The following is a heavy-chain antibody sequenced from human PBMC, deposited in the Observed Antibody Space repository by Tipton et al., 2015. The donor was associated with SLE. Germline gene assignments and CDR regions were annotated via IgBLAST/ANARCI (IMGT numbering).Heavy chain of an antibody. CDR3: ARGGPNWGYYFDL. J-gene: IGHJ4*02. V-gene: IGHV3-48*03. D-gene: IGHD7-27*01. CDR2: IRSTGSRI. Sequence: SLRLSCAASGFTFSSYVMNWVRQAPGKGLEWVSYIRSTGSRIYDADFVKGRFSISRDNAKNSLFLQMNSLTVEDTAIYYCARGGPNWGYYFDLWGQGTLVTVSS. CDR1: GFTFSSYV.